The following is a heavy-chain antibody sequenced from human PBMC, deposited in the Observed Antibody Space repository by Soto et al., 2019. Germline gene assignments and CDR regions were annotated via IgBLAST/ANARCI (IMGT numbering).Heavy chain of an antibody. CDR3: LRGHGGYGNFDY. CDR2: IKGDGSER. CDR1: GFTFSSYW. J-gene: IGHJ4*02. D-gene: IGHD5-12*01. Sequence: GGSLRLSCAASGFTFSSYWMHWVRQAPGKGLVWVSRIKGDGSERNYENPVKGRFTIYKDNAKNTLYLKFNSLGAEDTAVYYCLRGHGGYGNFDYWGQGTRVTVSS. V-gene: IGHV3-74*01.